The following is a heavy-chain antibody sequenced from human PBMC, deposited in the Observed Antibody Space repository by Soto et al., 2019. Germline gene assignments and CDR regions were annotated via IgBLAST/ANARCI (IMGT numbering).Heavy chain of an antibody. CDR2: ISSSSSYI. Sequence: PGGSLRLSCAASGFTFSSYSMNWVRQAPGKGLEWVSSISSSSSYIYYADSVKGRFTISRDNAKNSLYLQMNSLRAEDTAVYYWATDSGPCCGDLSCGDVAYDVDWLDAWGQGTPVTVSS. V-gene: IGHV3-21*01. J-gene: IGHJ5*01. D-gene: IGHD5-12*01. CDR1: GFTFSSYS. CDR3: ATDSGPCCGDLSCGDVAYDVDWLDA.